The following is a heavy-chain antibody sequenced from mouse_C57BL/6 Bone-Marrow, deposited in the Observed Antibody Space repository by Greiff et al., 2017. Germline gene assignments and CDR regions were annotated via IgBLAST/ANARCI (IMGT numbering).Heavy chain of an antibody. J-gene: IGHJ1*03. CDR1: GYTFTSYG. CDR2: IYPRSGHT. V-gene: IGHV1-81*01. D-gene: IGHD2-2*01. CDR3: AREGVWLGWYFDV. Sequence: QVQLQQSGAELARPGASVKLSCKASGYTFTSYGISWVKQRTGQGLEWIGEIYPRSGHTYYNEKFKGKATLTADKSSSTAYMGLRSLTSEDSAVYFCAREGVWLGWYFDVWGTGTTVTVAS.